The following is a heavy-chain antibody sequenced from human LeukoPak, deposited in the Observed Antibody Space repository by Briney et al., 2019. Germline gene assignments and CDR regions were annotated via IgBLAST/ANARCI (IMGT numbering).Heavy chain of an antibody. CDR2: IYYNGNA. Sequence: PSETLSLTCTVSVGSITNNNWYWGWVRQPPGKGLEWIGDIYYNGNAHYNLSLKSRVTISIDTSKNQFSLKVNSVTAADTAVYYCARANDYSLYRRFDPWGQGTLVTVSS. CDR1: VGSITNNNWY. V-gene: IGHV4-39*01. D-gene: IGHD4-11*01. CDR3: ARANDYSLYRRFDP. J-gene: IGHJ5*02.